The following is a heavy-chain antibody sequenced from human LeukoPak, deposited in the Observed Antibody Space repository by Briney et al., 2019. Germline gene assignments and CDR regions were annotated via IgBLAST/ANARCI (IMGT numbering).Heavy chain of an antibody. J-gene: IGHJ2*01. D-gene: IGHD6-13*01. CDR2: ISYDGSNK. V-gene: IGHV3-30-3*01. Sequence: GGSLRLSCAASGFTFSSYAMHWVRQAPGKGLEWVAVISYDGSNKYYADSVKGRFTISRDNAKNSLYLQMNSLRAEDTAVYYCARRIAAAGNWYFDLWGRGTLVTVSS. CDR1: GFTFSSYA. CDR3: ARRIAAAGNWYFDL.